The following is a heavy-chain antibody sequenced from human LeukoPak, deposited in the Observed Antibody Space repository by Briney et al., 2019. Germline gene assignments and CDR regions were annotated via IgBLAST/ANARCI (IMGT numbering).Heavy chain of an antibody. Sequence: GGSLRLSCAASGFTFSSYGMHWVRQAPGKGLEWVALISFDGGKKYYADPVKGRFTISRDNSKNTLYLQMNSLRAEDTAVYYCAKVMSGRYYFDYWGQGTLVTVSS. CDR1: GFTFSSYG. V-gene: IGHV3-30*18. CDR2: ISFDGGKK. CDR3: AKVMSGRYYFDY. D-gene: IGHD1-26*01. J-gene: IGHJ4*02.